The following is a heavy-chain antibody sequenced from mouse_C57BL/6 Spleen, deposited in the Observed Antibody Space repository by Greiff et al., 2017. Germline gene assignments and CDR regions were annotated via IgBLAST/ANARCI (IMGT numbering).Heavy chain of an antibody. CDR2: IYPGSGNT. CDR3: ARSGSWFAY. V-gene: IGHV1-76*01. Sequence: QVQLQQSGAELVRPGASVKLSCKASGYTFTDYYINWVTQRPGQGLEWIARIYPGSGNTYYNEKFKGKATLTAEKSSSTAYMQLSSLTSADSAVYFCARSGSWFAYWGQGTLVTVSA. D-gene: IGHD3-1*01. CDR1: GYTFTDYY. J-gene: IGHJ3*01.